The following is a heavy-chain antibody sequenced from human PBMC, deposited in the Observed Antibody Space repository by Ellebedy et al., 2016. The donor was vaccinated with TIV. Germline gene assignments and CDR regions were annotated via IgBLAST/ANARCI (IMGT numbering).Heavy chain of an antibody. Sequence: GESLKISCAASGLTVISNYMAWVRQPPGKWLEWVSLFYSGGATYYADPVKARFTISRDKSTNTLHLQMDNLSAEDTAVYYCATFNWGSDYFEDWGQGTLVTVSS. CDR1: GLTVISNY. J-gene: IGHJ4*02. CDR2: FYSGGAT. V-gene: IGHV3-53*01. D-gene: IGHD7-27*01. CDR3: ATFNWGSDYFED.